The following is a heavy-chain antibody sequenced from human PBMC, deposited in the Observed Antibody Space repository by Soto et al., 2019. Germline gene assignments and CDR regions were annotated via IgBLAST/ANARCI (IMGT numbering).Heavy chain of an antibody. V-gene: IGHV1-3*01. J-gene: IGHJ4*02. CDR2: INAGNGNT. Sequence: GASVKVSCKASGYTFTSYAMHWVRQAPGQRLEWMGWINAGNGNTKYSQKFQGRVTITRDTSASTAYMELSSLRSEDTAVYYCARDRSPLRNYYDSHYFDYWGQGTLVTVSS. CDR1: GYTFTSYA. CDR3: ARDRSPLRNYYDSHYFDY. D-gene: IGHD3-22*01.